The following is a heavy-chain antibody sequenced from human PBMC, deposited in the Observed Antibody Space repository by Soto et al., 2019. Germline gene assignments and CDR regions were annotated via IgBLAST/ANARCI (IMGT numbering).Heavy chain of an antibody. Sequence: PGGSLRLSCAASGFTFSSYDMHWVRQATGKGQEWVLAIGTAGDTYYPGSVKGRFTISRENAKNSLYLQMNSLRAGDMAVYYCARGRVEFYYYYYMDVWGKGTTVTVSS. D-gene: IGHD3-10*01. CDR1: GFTFSSYD. CDR2: IGTAGDT. V-gene: IGHV3-13*01. J-gene: IGHJ6*03. CDR3: ARGRVEFYYYYYMDV.